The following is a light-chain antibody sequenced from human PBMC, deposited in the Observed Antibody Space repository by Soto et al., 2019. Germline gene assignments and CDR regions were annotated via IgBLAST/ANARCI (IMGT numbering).Light chain of an antibody. CDR1: QSVSSN. J-gene: IGKJ2*01. Sequence: DTVMTQSPATLSVSPGERATLSCRASQSVSSNLAWYQQKPGQAPRLLIYGASTRATGIPARFSGSGSGTEITLTISSLQSEDFAVYYCQQYNNWPPYTFGQGTKLEIK. V-gene: IGKV3-15*01. CDR3: QQYNNWPPYT. CDR2: GAS.